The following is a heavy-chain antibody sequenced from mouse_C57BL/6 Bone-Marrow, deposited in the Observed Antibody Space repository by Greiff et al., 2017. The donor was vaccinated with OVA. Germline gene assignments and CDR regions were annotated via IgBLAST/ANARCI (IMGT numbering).Heavy chain of an antibody. J-gene: IGHJ1*03. CDR1: GFTFSDYY. CDR2: ISNGGGST. Sequence: EVQLVESGGGLVQPGGSLKLSCAASGFTFSDYYMYWVRQTPEKRLEWVAYISNGGGSTYYPDTVKGRFTISRDTATTTLYLQMSRLKSEDTAMYYCASLYNGSSYWYFDVWGTGTTVTVSS. V-gene: IGHV5-12*01. CDR3: ASLYNGSSYWYFDV. D-gene: IGHD1-1*01.